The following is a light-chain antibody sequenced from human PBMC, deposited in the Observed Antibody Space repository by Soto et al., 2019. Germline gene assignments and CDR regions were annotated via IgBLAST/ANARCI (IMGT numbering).Light chain of an antibody. CDR3: SSYTSSSTRV. Sequence: SALTQPASVSGSPGQSITISCTGTSSDVGGYNYVSWYQQHPGKAPKLMIYEVSNRPSGVSNRFSGSKSGNTASLTISGLQAEDEADYYSSSYTSSSTRVFGGGTKLTVL. V-gene: IGLV2-14*01. CDR2: EVS. J-gene: IGLJ3*02. CDR1: SSDVGGYNY.